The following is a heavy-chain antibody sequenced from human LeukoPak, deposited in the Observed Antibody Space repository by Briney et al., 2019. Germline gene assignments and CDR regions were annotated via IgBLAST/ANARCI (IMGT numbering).Heavy chain of an antibody. V-gene: IGHV1-69*04. CDR3: ARDRIYSSGYLDY. Sequence: SVKVSCKASGGTFSSYAISWVRQAPGQGLEWMGRIIPILGIANYAQKFQGRVTITADKSTSTAYMELSSLRSEDTAVYYCARDRIYSSGYLDYWGQGTLVTVSS. CDR2: IIPILGIA. CDR1: GGTFSSYA. J-gene: IGHJ4*02. D-gene: IGHD6-19*01.